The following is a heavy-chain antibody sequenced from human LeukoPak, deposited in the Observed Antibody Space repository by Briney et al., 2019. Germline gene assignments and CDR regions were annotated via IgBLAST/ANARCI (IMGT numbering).Heavy chain of an antibody. D-gene: IGHD4-17*01. CDR3: ARNRSVTTTPGFDH. CDR2: IYHSGST. V-gene: IGHV4-38-2*01. J-gene: IGHJ4*02. CDR1: GYSIRSGDY. Sequence: SETLSLTCAVSGYSIRSGDYWGWIRQSPGKGLEWIGSIYHSGSTHYNPSLKSRVTISVDTSKNQVSLMLSSVTAADTAVYYCARNRSVTTTPGFDHWGQGTLVTVSS.